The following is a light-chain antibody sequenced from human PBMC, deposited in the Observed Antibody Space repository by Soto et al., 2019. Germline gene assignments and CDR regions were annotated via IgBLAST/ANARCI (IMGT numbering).Light chain of an antibody. CDR2: KVS. V-gene: IGKV2-30*02. J-gene: IGKJ5*01. Sequence: DVVITQSPLSLPVTRGQSASISCRSNQSLVHSDGIAYFSWFQQRPGRSPRRLIYKVSNRDSGVPARFSGSGSGTDFALKISRVEAEDVGVYYCMQGTHWPITFGQGTRLEIK. CDR1: QSLVHSDGIAY. CDR3: MQGTHWPIT.